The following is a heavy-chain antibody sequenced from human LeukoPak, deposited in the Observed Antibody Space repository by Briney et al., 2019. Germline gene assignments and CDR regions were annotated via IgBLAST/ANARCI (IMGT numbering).Heavy chain of an antibody. J-gene: IGHJ4*02. V-gene: IGHV1-2*02. CDR3: ARDGPAQMVDFDY. Sequence: EASVKVSCKASGYTFSGTGWYLYWLRQAPGQGLECMGWIYPNNGATAYAQKFQGRVAMTRDTSLTTAYMELSRLRPDDTAVYYCARDGPAQMVDFDYWGQGTLVTVSS. CDR2: IYPNNGAT. D-gene: IGHD3-10*01. CDR1: GYTFSGTGWY.